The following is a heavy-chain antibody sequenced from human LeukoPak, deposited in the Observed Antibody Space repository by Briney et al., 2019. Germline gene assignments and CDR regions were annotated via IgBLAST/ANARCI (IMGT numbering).Heavy chain of an antibody. J-gene: IGHJ1*01. CDR3: AKDKAASGIPEYLQH. CDR2: ISGSGGTT. V-gene: IGHV3-23*01. CDR1: GFTFYSYA. Sequence: GGSLRLSCAASGFTFYSYAITWVRQAPGKGLEWVSSISGSGGTTYYAGSVKGRFTISRDNSKNTVYLQMNSLRADDTAVFYCAKDKAASGIPEYLQHWGRGTLVAVSS. D-gene: IGHD6-13*01.